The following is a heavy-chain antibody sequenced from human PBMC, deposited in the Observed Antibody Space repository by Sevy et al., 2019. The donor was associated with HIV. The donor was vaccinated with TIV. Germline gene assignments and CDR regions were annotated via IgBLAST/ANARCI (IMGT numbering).Heavy chain of an antibody. CDR3: AKGEWELPLPFDY. J-gene: IGHJ4*02. CDR1: GFTFSSYA. Sequence: GGSLRLSCAASGFTFSSYAMSWVRQAPGKGLEWVSAISGSGGSTYYADSVKGRFTISRDNSKNTLYRQMNSLRAEDTAVYYCAKGEWELPLPFDYWGQGTLVTVSS. CDR2: ISGSGGST. V-gene: IGHV3-23*01. D-gene: IGHD1-26*01.